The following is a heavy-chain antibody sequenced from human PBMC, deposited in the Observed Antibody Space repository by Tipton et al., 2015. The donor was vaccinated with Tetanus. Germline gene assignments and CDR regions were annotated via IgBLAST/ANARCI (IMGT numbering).Heavy chain of an antibody. Sequence: GLVKPSQTLSLTCAISGDSVSSNSAAWNWIRQSPSRGLEWLARTYYRSRWYNDYALSVKSRITISPDTSKNQFSLQLNSVTPDDTAVYYCARDPLGDKTIFDYWGQGTLVTVSS. V-gene: IGHV6-1*01. CDR3: ARDPLGDKTIFDY. CDR1: GDSVSSNSAA. CDR2: TYYRSRWYN. D-gene: IGHD3-10*01. J-gene: IGHJ4*02.